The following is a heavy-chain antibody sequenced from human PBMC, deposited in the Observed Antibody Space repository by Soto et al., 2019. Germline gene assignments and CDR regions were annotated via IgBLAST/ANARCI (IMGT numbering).Heavy chain of an antibody. D-gene: IGHD2-2*01. CDR1: GGSVSDTSYY. CDR3: TRQYLGCFDP. V-gene: IGHV4-39*01. CDR2: IYFNGHT. J-gene: IGHJ5*02. Sequence: QVQLQESGPGLVKPSETLSLTCNISGGSVSDTSYYWGWIRQSPVKGLEWIANIYFNGHTYYNPSLKSRVTTSQDTSKKQFSLKLTSVTAADTAVYYCTRQYLGCFDPWGQGTLVTVSS.